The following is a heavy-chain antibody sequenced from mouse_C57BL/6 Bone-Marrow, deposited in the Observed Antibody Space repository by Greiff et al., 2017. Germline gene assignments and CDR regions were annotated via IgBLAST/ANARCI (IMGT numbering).Heavy chain of an antibody. CDR2: IDPSDSYT. D-gene: IGHD2-3*01. Sequence: VQLQQPGAELVKPGASVKLSCKASGYTFTSYWMQWVKQRPGQGLEWIGEIDPSDSYTNYNQKFKGKATLTVDTSSSAAYMQLSSLTSEASAVYDCASDGYYVAMDYWGQGTSVTVSS. CDR1: GYTFTSYW. V-gene: IGHV1-50*01. J-gene: IGHJ4*01. CDR3: ASDGYYVAMDY.